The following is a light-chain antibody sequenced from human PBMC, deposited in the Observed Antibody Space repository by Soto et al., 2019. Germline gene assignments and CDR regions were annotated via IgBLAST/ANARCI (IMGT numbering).Light chain of an antibody. Sequence: EIVMTQSPANLSVSPGERATLSCRASQSVSSNLAWYQQKPGQAPRLRSDGASTRATDVPARFSGSGAGTEFTLTISSLQSEDFAVYYCRQYNNWPETFGQGTKVDIK. CDR3: RQYNNWPET. V-gene: IGKV3D-15*01. CDR2: GAS. J-gene: IGKJ1*01. CDR1: QSVSSN.